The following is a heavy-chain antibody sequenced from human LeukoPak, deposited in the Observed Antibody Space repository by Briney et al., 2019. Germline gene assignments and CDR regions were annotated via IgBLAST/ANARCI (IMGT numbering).Heavy chain of an antibody. CDR2: IKKDGTET. J-gene: IGHJ5*02. V-gene: IGHV3-7*01. CDR3: VREGGSDWYSGWFDP. Sequence: GGSLRLSCAVSGFTFSSYWMSWVRQTPGKGLEWVANIKKDGTETKYVDSVRGRFTISRDNAKNSLFLQMNSLRAEDTAVYYCVREGGSDWYSGWFDPWGQGTLVTVSS. CDR1: GFTFSSYW. D-gene: IGHD6-19*01.